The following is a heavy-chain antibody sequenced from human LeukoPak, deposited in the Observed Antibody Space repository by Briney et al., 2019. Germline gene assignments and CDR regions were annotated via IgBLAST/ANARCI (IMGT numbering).Heavy chain of an antibody. V-gene: IGHV3-74*01. J-gene: IGHJ5*02. Sequence: GGSLRLSCAASGFTFSSYWMHWVRQAPGKGLVWVSRINSDGSSTSYADSVKGRFTISRDNAKNTLYLQMNSLRAEDTAVYYCARGGQGYSSSWYYYDSSGYPRGFDPWGQGTLVTVSS. D-gene: IGHD3-22*01. CDR2: INSDGSST. CDR1: GFTFSSYW. CDR3: ARGGQGYSSSWYYYDSSGYPRGFDP.